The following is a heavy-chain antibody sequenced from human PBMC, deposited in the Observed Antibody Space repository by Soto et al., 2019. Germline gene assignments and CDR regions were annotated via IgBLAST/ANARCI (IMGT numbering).Heavy chain of an antibody. CDR1: GGTFNTYA. CDR2: ISPMFGAA. Sequence: QVQLVQSGAEMKKPGSSVKVSCQSSGGTFNTYAMNWVRQAPGQGPEWMGDISPMFGAANYAPKFQGRVTITADESTGTSYMQLGSLTSEDTALYFCAREVHVHTPAFVYWGQGTLVTVSS. CDR3: AREVHVHTPAFVY. V-gene: IGHV1-69*19. J-gene: IGHJ4*02. D-gene: IGHD3-16*01.